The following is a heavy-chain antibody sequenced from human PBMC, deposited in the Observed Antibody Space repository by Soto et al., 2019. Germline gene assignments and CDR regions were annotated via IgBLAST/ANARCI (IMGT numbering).Heavy chain of an antibody. CDR2: IFYTGST. CDR1: GGSINSASYH. D-gene: IGHD4-17*01. V-gene: IGHV4-31*03. J-gene: IGHJ4*02. CDR3: ARLGYGDSAFDS. Sequence: QVQLQESGPGLVQPSETLSLTCSVSGGSINSASYHWSWLRQHPGKVLEFIGYIFYTGSTYYNPSLETRLTISVDTSKNHVSLRLNAVTAADTAVYYWARLGYGDSAFDSWGRGILVTVSS.